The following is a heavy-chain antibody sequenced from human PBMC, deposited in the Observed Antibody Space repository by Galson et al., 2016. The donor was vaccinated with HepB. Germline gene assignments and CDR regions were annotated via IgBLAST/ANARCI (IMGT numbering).Heavy chain of an antibody. D-gene: IGHD4-23*01. J-gene: IGHJ4*02. CDR1: GFTFGPYT. Sequence: SLRLSCAASGFTFGPYTMHWIRQAPGEGLQWVSLITGDRANAYYADSVKGRFTISRDNRKNSLYLQMNSLRTEDTALYYCAKDHGGYSGFDYWGQGTLVTVSS. CDR2: ITGDRANA. V-gene: IGHV3-43*01. CDR3: AKDHGGYSGFDY.